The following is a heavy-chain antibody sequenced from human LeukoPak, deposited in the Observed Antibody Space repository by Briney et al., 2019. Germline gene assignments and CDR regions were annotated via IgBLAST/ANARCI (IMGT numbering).Heavy chain of an antibody. CDR1: GFTFSSYW. D-gene: IGHD5-12*01. J-gene: IGHJ4*02. V-gene: IGHV3-7*01. CDR3: ASTEGYSGYEAFDY. Sequence: GGSLRLSCTASGFTFSSYWMSWVRQAPGKGLEWVANIKQDGSEKYYVDSVKGRFTISRDNAKNSLYLQMNSLRAEDTAVYYCASTEGYSGYEAFDYWGQGTLVTVSS. CDR2: IKQDGSEK.